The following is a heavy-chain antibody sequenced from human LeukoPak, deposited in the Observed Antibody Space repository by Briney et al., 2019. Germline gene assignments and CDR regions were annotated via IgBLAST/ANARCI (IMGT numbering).Heavy chain of an antibody. V-gene: IGHV1-2*02. Sequence: ASVKVSCKASGYTFTGYYMHWVRQAPGQGLEWMGWINPNSGGTNYAQKFQGRVTMTRDTSISTAYMELSRLRSDDTAVYYCARDHESYYDILTGFRNGWYFDYWGQGTLVTVSS. D-gene: IGHD3-9*01. J-gene: IGHJ4*02. CDR2: INPNSGGT. CDR1: GYTFTGYY. CDR3: ARDHESYYDILTGFRNGWYFDY.